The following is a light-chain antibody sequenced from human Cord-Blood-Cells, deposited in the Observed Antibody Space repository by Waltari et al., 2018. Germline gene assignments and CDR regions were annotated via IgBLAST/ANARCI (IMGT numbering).Light chain of an antibody. J-gene: IGKJ1*01. Sequence: DIVMTQSPDSLAVSLGARATINCTSSQSVLYSSNNKNYLAWYQQKPGQPPKLLIYWTSTRESGVPDRCSGSGSGTDFTLTIISLQAEDVAVYYCQQYYSTPPWTFGQGTKVEIK. CDR1: QSVLYSSNNKNY. CDR3: QQYYSTPPWT. CDR2: WTS. V-gene: IGKV4-1*01.